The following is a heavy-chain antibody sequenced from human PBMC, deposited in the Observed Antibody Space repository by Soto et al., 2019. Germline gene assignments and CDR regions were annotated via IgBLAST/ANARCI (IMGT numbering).Heavy chain of an antibody. CDR3: ARGDSTDCSNGVCSFFYNHDMDV. J-gene: IGHJ6*02. D-gene: IGHD2-8*01. CDR2: INPKSGGT. V-gene: IGHV1-2*04. Sequence: GASVNVSCKASGYSLTDYHIHWVRQAPGQGLEWLGRINPKSGGTSTAQKFQGWVTMTTDTSISTASMELTRLTSDDTAIYYCARGDSTDCSNGVCSFFYNHDMDVWGQGPTVTVSS. CDR1: GYSLTDYH.